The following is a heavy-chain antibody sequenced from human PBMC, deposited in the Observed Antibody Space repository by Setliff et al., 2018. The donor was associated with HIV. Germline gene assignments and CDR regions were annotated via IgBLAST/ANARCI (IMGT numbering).Heavy chain of an antibody. D-gene: IGHD3-10*01. V-gene: IGHV4-38-2*02. Sequence: SETLSLTCNVSGYSISNGSYWGWIRQPPGKGLEWIANINHRGATSYNPSLQSRVTMSIDSSRNHVSLRLRSVTAADTAVYYCARDFQPQVRGSFWGQGALVTVSS. CDR1: GYSISNGSY. CDR3: ARDFQPQVRGSF. CDR2: INHRGAT. J-gene: IGHJ4*02.